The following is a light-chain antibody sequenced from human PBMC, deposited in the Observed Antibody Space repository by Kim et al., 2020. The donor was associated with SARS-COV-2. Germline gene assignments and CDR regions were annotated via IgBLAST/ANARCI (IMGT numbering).Light chain of an antibody. Sequence: SYELTQPPSVSVSPGQTASITCPGDKLGDKYACWYQQKPGQSPVLVIYQDSKRPSGIPERFSGSNSGNTATLTISGTQAMDEADYYCQAWDSSTLVVFGG. J-gene: IGLJ2*01. CDR3: QAWDSSTLVV. V-gene: IGLV3-1*01. CDR1: KLGDKY. CDR2: QDS.